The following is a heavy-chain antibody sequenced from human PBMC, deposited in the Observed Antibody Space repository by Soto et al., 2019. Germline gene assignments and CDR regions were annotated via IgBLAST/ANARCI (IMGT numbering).Heavy chain of an antibody. D-gene: IGHD2-15*01. J-gene: IGHJ6*04. CDR1: GFTVSSKY. V-gene: IGHV3-66*01. CDR2: IQSGGPT. Sequence: PGGSLRLSCAASGFTVSSKYMSWVRQAPGKGLEWVSLIQSGGPTYYADSVKGRFTISRDTSENTVHLQMDSLRAEDTAVYYCARDDVLCDGGRCYGVPLDVLGKGTTVTVSS. CDR3: ARDDVLCDGGRCYGVPLDV.